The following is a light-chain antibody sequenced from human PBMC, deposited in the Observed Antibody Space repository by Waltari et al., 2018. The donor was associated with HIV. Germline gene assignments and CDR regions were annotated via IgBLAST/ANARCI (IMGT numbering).Light chain of an antibody. V-gene: IGLV1-40*01. J-gene: IGLJ2*01. CDR2: GTN. CDR1: RSNIGAGYD. Sequence: QSVLTQPPSVSGAPGQRVTISCTGSRSNIGAGYDVPWHQQLPGTAPTLLIYGTNNRPSGVPDRFSGSKSGTSASLAITGLQAEDEAEYYCQSYDSSLSGWVVFGGGTKVTVL. CDR3: QSYDSSLSGWVV.